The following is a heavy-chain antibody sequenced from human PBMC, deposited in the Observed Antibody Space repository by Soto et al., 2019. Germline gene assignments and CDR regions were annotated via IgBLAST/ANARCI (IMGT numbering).Heavy chain of an antibody. Sequence: SVKVSCKASGGTFRNHVLNWLHQAPEQGLEWMGGIIPIIGTPNYAQKFQGRVTITADASTNTVYLEVSSLRSQDTAVYYCARDLEFRDGNISHLDYWGQGTLVTVSS. D-gene: IGHD3-10*01. J-gene: IGHJ4*02. CDR3: ARDLEFRDGNISHLDY. CDR1: GGTFRNHV. CDR2: IIPIIGTP. V-gene: IGHV1-69*13.